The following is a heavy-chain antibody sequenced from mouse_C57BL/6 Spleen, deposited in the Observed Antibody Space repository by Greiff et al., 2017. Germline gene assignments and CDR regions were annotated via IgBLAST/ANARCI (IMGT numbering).Heavy chain of an antibody. CDR3: ARRGLRHYAMDY. J-gene: IGHJ4*01. V-gene: IGHV1-26*01. D-gene: IGHD1-1*01. CDR1: GYTFTDYY. CDR2: INPNNGGT. Sequence: EVQLQQSGPELVKPGASVKISCKASGYTFTDYYMNWVKQSHGKSLEWIGDINPNNGGTSYNQKFKGKATLTVDKSSSTAYMELRSLTSEDSAVYYCARRGLRHYAMDYWGQGTSVTVSS.